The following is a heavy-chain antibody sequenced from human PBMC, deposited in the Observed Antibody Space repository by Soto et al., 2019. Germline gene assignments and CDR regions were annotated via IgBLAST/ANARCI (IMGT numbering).Heavy chain of an antibody. CDR2: INHSGST. Sequence: QVQLQQWGAGLLEPSETLSLTCAVYGGSFSGYYWSWIRQPPGKGLEWIGEINHSGSTNYNPSLKSRVTISVDTSKNQFSLKLSSVTAADTAVYYCARGQRRYIDWLSRLGFDYWGQGTLVTVSS. D-gene: IGHD3-9*01. CDR3: ARGQRRYIDWLSRLGFDY. J-gene: IGHJ4*02. CDR1: GGSFSGYY. V-gene: IGHV4-34*01.